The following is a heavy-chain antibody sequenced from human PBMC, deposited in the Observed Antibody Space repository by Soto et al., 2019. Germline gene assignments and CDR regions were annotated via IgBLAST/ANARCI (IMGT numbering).Heavy chain of an antibody. Sequence: KTSETLSLTCTVSGGSISSGGYYWSWIRQHPGKGLEWIGYIYYSGSTYYNPSLKSRVTISVDTSKNQFSLKLSSVTAADTAVYYCARAQGVSLGFDYWGQGTLVTVSS. CDR3: ARAQGVSLGFDY. D-gene: IGHD3-16*01. V-gene: IGHV4-31*03. J-gene: IGHJ4*02. CDR2: IYYSGST. CDR1: GGSISSGGYY.